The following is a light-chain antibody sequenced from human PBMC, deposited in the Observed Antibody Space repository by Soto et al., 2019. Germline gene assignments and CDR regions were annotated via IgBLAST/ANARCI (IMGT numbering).Light chain of an antibody. Sequence: DIQITQSPSTLSASLGDRVTITCRASQSITNRLAWYQQKAGKAPKLLIYDVSTLDSGVPSRFSGSASGTEFTLTISSLESDDFATYYCQQYHRYSTFGQGTKVDIK. CDR2: DVS. J-gene: IGKJ1*01. V-gene: IGKV1-5*01. CDR3: QQYHRYST. CDR1: QSITNR.